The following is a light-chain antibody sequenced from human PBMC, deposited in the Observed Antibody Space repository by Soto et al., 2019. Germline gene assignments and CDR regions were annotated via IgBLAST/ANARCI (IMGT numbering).Light chain of an antibody. Sequence: QSVLTQPPSVSGAPGQRVTISCTGSSSNIGAGYDVHWYQQLPGTAPKLLIYGNSNRPSGVPDRFSGSKSGTSASLAITGLQADDEADYYCQSYDSSLGGWVFGGGTKLTVL. J-gene: IGLJ3*02. CDR1: SSNIGAGYD. CDR2: GNS. V-gene: IGLV1-40*01. CDR3: QSYDSSLGGWV.